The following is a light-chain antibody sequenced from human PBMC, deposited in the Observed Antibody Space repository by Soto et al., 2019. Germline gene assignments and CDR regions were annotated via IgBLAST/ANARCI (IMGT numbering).Light chain of an antibody. CDR2: GAS. Sequence: EIVMTQSPATLSVSPGERATLSCRASQSLSDTLAWYQQKPGQAPRLLIYGASTRATGIPARFTGSGSGTECTLTISSLQSEDIAVYYCQQYRSWPRTFGQGTKVEIK. J-gene: IGKJ1*01. CDR3: QQYRSWPRT. V-gene: IGKV3-15*01. CDR1: QSLSDT.